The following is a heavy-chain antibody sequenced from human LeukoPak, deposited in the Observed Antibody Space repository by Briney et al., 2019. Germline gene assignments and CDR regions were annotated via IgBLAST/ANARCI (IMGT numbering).Heavy chain of an antibody. CDR2: IYYSGSS. CDR1: GGSISSYSYY. J-gene: IGHJ6*03. D-gene: IGHD2-21*01. Sequence: SETLSLTCTVSGGSISSYSYYWGWIRQPPGKGLEWIGSIYYSGSSYYNPSLKSRVTISVDTSKHQFSLMLTSVTAADTAVYYCARIPSYYYYYMDVWGKGTTVTVSS. CDR3: ARIPSYYYYYMDV. V-gene: IGHV4-39*01.